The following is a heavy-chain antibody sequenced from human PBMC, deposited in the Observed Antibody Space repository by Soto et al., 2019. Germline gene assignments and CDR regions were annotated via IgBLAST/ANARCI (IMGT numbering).Heavy chain of an antibody. J-gene: IGHJ5*02. D-gene: IGHD2-8*01. Sequence: GGSLRLYCAASGFTFSSYGMHRVRQAPGKGLEWVAVIWYDGSNKYYADSVKGRFTISRDNSKNTLYLQMNSLRAEDTAVYYCARMYGSEKHGWFDPWGQETLVTVPS. CDR2: IWYDGSNK. V-gene: IGHV3-33*01. CDR3: ARMYGSEKHGWFDP. CDR1: GFTFSSYG.